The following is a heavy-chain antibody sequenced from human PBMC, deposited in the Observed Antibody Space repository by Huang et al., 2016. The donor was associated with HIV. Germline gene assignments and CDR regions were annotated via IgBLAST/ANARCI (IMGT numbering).Heavy chain of an antibody. CDR3: ASGIAAASIDY. V-gene: IGHV3-21*01. J-gene: IGHJ4*02. D-gene: IGHD6-13*01. CDR1: GFTFSSYS. CDR2: ISRSSSYI. Sequence: EVQLVESGGGLVKPGGSLRLSGAASGFTFSSYSMNWVRQAPGKGLEWVSSISRSSSYIYYADSVKGRFTISRDNAKNSLYLQMNSLRAEDTAVYYCASGIAAASIDYWGQGTLVTVSS.